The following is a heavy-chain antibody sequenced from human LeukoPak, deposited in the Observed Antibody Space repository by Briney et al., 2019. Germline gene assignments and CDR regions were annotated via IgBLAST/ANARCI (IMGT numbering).Heavy chain of an antibody. V-gene: IGHV3-21*01. Sequence: GGSLRLSCAASGFTFSSYSMNWVRQAPGKGLEWVSSISSSSSYIYYADSVKGRFIISRDNAKNSLYLQMNSLRAEDTAVYYCARAAVSYDFWSGYYEGYYYYMDVWGKGTTVTVSS. D-gene: IGHD3-3*01. CDR2: ISSSSSYI. CDR1: GFTFSSYS. CDR3: ARAAVSYDFWSGYYEGYYYYMDV. J-gene: IGHJ6*03.